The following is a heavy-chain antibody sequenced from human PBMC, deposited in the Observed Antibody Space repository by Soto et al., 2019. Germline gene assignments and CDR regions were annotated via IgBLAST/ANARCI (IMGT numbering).Heavy chain of an antibody. Sequence: GGSLRLSCAASGFTFSSYAMSWVRQAPGKGLEWVSAISGSGGSTYYADSVKGRFTISRDNSKNTLYLQMNSLRAEDTAVYYCAKVVGTYYYDSSGYLRSGYFDYWGQGTLVTVSS. CDR3: AKVVGTYYYDSSGYLRSGYFDY. CDR1: GFTFSSYA. CDR2: ISGSGGST. V-gene: IGHV3-23*01. D-gene: IGHD3-22*01. J-gene: IGHJ4*02.